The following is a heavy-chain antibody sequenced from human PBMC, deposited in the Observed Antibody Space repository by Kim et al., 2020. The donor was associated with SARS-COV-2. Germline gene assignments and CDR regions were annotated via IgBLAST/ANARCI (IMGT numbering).Heavy chain of an antibody. Sequence: SETLSLTCAVYGGSFSGYYWSWIRQPPGKGLEWIGEINHSGSTNYNPSLKSRVTISVDTSKNQFSLKLSSVTAADTAVYYCARGRYYYDSSGYYLPYYFDSWGQGTLVTVSS. CDR3: ARGRYYYDSSGYYLPYYFDS. V-gene: IGHV4-34*01. CDR2: INHSGST. CDR1: GGSFSGYY. D-gene: IGHD3-22*01. J-gene: IGHJ4*02.